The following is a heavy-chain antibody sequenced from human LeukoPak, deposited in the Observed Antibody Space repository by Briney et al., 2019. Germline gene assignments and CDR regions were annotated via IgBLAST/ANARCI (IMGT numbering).Heavy chain of an antibody. J-gene: IGHJ4*02. CDR2: IIPIFGTA. Sequence: ASVKVSCKASGGTFSSYAISWGRQAPGQGLEWMGRIIPIFGTANYAQKFQDRVTITTDESTSTAYMELSSLRSEDTAVYYCARDCSGGSCAYFDYWGQGTLVTVSS. CDR3: ARDCSGGSCAYFDY. V-gene: IGHV1-69*05. CDR1: GGTFSSYA. D-gene: IGHD2-15*01.